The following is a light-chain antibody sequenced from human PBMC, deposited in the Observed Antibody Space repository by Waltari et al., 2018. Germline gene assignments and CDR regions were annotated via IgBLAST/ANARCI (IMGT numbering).Light chain of an antibody. J-gene: IGLJ3*02. CDR2: DVS. V-gene: IGLV2-11*01. CDR3: SSYAGSNKGV. CDR1: SSDVGNYNY. Sequence: QSALTQPRSVSGSPGQSVTISCTGTSSDVGNYNYVSWYQQHPGKAPKFMLFDVSQRPSGVPDRFSVSKSGRTASLTISGLQAEDEADYYCSSYAGSNKGVFGGGTKLTVL.